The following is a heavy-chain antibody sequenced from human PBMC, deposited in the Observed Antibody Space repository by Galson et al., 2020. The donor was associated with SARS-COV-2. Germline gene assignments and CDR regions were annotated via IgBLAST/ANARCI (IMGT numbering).Heavy chain of an antibody. J-gene: IGHJ6*02. CDR1: GGSISSGGYY. CDR2: TYYSGST. D-gene: IGHD2-8*01. V-gene: IGHV4-31*03. CDR3: ARGMTNYGMDV. Sequence: ETSETLSLTCTVSGGSISSGGYYWSWVRQHPGKGLEWIGYTYYSGSTYYDPSLKSRVTISVDTSKNQFSLKLSSVTAADTAVYYCARGMTNYGMDVWGQGTTVTVSS.